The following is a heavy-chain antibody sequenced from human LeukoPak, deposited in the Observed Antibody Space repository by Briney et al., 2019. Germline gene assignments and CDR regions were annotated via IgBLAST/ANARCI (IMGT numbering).Heavy chain of an antibody. CDR1: GDSIGSYY. J-gene: IGHJ4*02. CDR2: IYTSGST. CDR3: ARDGLSGYYFFDY. V-gene: IGHV4-4*07. Sequence: SETLSLTCTVSGDSIGSYYWSWIRQPAGKGLEWIGRIYTSGSTIYNPSLKSRVTVSVDTSKNQFSLKLSSVTAADTAVYYCARDGLSGYYFFDYWGQGTLVTVSS. D-gene: IGHD3-3*01.